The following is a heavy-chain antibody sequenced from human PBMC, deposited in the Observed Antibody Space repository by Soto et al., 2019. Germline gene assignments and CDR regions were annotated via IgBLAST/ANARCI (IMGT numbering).Heavy chain of an antibody. CDR2: INHSGST. CDR1: GGSFIGYY. Sequence: QVQLQQWGAGLLKPSETVSLTCAVYGGSFIGYYGTWIRQPPGKGLEWIGEINHSGSTNYNPSLKSRFTISADTSKNHFSLRLSSVTAADTAVYYCATLGHYDFWSGFRKGNWFDPWGQGTLVTVSS. CDR3: ATLGHYDFWSGFRKGNWFDP. D-gene: IGHD3-3*01. J-gene: IGHJ5*02. V-gene: IGHV4-34*01.